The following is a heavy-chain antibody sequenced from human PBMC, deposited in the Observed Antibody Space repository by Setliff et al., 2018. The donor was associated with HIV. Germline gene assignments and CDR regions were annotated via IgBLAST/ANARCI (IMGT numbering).Heavy chain of an antibody. D-gene: IGHD5-18*01. CDR3: ARQRTQQLRLTLWDY. CDR1: GGSFSGYY. Sequence: SETLSLTCAVYGGSFSGYYWSWIRQPPGKGLEWIGEIIHSGSTYYNPSLKSRVTISVDTSKNQFSLKLSSVTAADTAVYYCARQRTQQLRLTLWDYWGQGVLVTVSS. V-gene: IGHV4-34*12. CDR2: IIHSGST. J-gene: IGHJ4*02.